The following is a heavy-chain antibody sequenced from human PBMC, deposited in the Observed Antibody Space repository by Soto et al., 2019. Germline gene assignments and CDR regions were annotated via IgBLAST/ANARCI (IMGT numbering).Heavy chain of an antibody. CDR2: ISGSGGST. Sequence: PGGSLRLSCAASGFTFSSYAMSWVRQAPGKGLEWVSAISGSGGSTYYADSVKGRFTISRDNSKNTLYLQMNSLRAEDTAVYYCAKKDYDFWSARRTYYGMDVWGQGTTVTVSS. CDR1: GFTFSSYA. V-gene: IGHV3-23*01. CDR3: AKKDYDFWSARRTYYGMDV. J-gene: IGHJ6*02. D-gene: IGHD3-3*01.